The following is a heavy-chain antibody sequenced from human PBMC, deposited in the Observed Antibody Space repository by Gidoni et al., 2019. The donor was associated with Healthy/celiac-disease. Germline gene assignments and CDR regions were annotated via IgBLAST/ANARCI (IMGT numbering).Heavy chain of an antibody. CDR3: AREGQWLVKGADY. CDR1: YGSYA. CDR2: ISYDGSNK. V-gene: IGHV3-30-3*01. Sequence: YGSYAMHRVRQAPGKGLEWVAVISYDGSNKYYADSVKGRFTISRDNSKNTLYLQMNRLRAEDTAVYYCAREGQWLVKGADYWGQGTLVTVSS. D-gene: IGHD6-19*01. J-gene: IGHJ4*02.